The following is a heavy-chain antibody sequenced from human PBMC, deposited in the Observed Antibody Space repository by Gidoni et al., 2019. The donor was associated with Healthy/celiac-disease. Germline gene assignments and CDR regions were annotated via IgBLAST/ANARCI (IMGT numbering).Heavy chain of an antibody. Sequence: QVQLVESGGGLVKPGGSLRLSCAASGFPFSAYYLSWTRPGPGKGLEWVSYISSSSSYTNYADSVKGRFTISRDNAKNSLYLQMNSLRAEDTAVYYCASLGDYGGQPHGLDYWGQGTLVTVSS. V-gene: IGHV3-11*05. CDR2: ISSSSSYT. D-gene: IGHD4-17*01. J-gene: IGHJ4*02. CDR3: ASLGDYGGQPHGLDY. CDR1: GFPFSAYY.